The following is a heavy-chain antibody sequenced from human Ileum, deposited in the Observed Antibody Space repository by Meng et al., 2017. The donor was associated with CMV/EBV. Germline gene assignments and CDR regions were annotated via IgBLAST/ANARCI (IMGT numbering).Heavy chain of an antibody. Sequence: GYTFTNYWMPWRGQAHGQGIGWMGIINPSGDRRTYAQKFQGRVTMTSDTSTSTVYMELSSLRSEDTAVYYCARDYDSSGYSLYYFDYWGQGTLVTVSS. CDR2: INPSGDRR. D-gene: IGHD3-22*01. CDR1: GYTFTNYW. CDR3: ARDYDSSGYSLYYFDY. V-gene: IGHV1-46*01. J-gene: IGHJ4*02.